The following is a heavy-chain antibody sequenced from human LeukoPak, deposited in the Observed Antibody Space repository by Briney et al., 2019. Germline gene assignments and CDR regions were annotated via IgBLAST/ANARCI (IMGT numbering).Heavy chain of an antibody. V-gene: IGHV3-48*01. J-gene: IGHJ6*02. CDR3: ARLRYYAMDV. Sequence: GGSLRLSCAASGFTFSTYDMNWVRQAPGKGLEWVSYISSSSRTISYADSVKGRFTISRDNAKNSLYLQMTSLRAEDTAVYYCARLRYYAMDVWGQGTTVTASS. CDR2: ISSSSRTI. CDR1: GFTFSTYD.